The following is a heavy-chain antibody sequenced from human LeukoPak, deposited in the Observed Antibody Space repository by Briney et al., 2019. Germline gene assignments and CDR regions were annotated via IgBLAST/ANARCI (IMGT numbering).Heavy chain of an antibody. CDR2: ISGSGGST. J-gene: IGHJ4*02. Sequence: GGSLRLSCAASGFTFSSYAMSWVRQAPGKGLEWVSAISGSGGSTYHADSVKGRFTISRDNSKNTLYLQMNSLRAEDTAVYYCAKDKSGYDYYYFDYWGQGTLVTVSS. V-gene: IGHV3-23*01. D-gene: IGHD5-12*01. CDR3: AKDKSGYDYYYFDY. CDR1: GFTFSSYA.